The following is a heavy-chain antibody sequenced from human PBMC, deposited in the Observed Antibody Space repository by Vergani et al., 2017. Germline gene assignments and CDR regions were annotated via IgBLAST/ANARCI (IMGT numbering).Heavy chain of an antibody. CDR1: GYSFTIYW. V-gene: IGHV5-51*03. J-gene: IGHJ5*02. CDR3: AKTHDFSSLYSSYNWFDP. Sequence: EVQLVQSGAEVKKPGESLKISCQGSGYSFTIYWIAWVRQRPGKGLEWMGIIYAGDSDVRYSPSFQGQVTMSVDKSLSTAYLQWSSLKASDTATYYCAKTHDFSSLYSSYNWFDPWGQGTQVTVSS. CDR2: IYAGDSDV. D-gene: IGHD3-3*01.